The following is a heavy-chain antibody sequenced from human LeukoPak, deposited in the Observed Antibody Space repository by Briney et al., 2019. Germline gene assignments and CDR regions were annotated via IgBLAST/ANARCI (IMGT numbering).Heavy chain of an antibody. J-gene: IGHJ3*02. CDR1: GFTFSSFA. Sequence: PGGSLRLSCAASGFTFSSFAMSWVRQAPGKGLEWVSTFSGSGGSTYYADSVKGRFTISRDNSKNTLYLQMNSLRAEDTAVYYCAKGSSSSWYDAFDIWGQGTMVTISS. CDR3: AKGSSSSWYDAFDI. V-gene: IGHV3-23*01. CDR2: FSGSGGST. D-gene: IGHD6-13*01.